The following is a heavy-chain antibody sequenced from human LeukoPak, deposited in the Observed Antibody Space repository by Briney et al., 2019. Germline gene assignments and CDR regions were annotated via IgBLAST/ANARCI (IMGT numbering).Heavy chain of an antibody. D-gene: IGHD1-26*01. CDR1: GFTFSTYW. CDR3: AKRGAEVGATIAPGDY. Sequence: GGSLRLSCAASGFTFSTYWMHWVRQAPGKGLEWVSHINRDGSDASYADSVKGRFTISRDNSKITLYLQMNSLRAEDTAVYYCAKRGAEVGATIAPGDYWGQGTLVTVSS. V-gene: IGHV3-74*01. CDR2: INRDGSDA. J-gene: IGHJ4*02.